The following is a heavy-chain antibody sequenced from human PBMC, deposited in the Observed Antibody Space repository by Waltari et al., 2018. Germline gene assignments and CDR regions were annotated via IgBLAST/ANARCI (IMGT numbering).Heavy chain of an antibody. D-gene: IGHD6-6*01. CDR1: GGSISRGDYY. J-gene: IGHJ4*02. Sequence: QVQLQESGPGLVKPSQTLSLTCTVSGGSISRGDYYWSWIRQPPGKGLEWSGYIYYSGSTYYNPSLKSRVTIAVDTSKNQFSLKLSSLRSEDTAVYYCARSLIAARHDYWGQGTLVTVSS. CDR2: IYYSGST. V-gene: IGHV4-30-4*08. CDR3: ARSLIAARHDY.